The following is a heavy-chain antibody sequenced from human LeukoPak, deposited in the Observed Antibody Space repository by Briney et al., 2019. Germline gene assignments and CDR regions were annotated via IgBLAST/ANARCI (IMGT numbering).Heavy chain of an antibody. D-gene: IGHD6-6*01. J-gene: IGHJ6*02. CDR3: AKDSSSSNYYYGMDV. CDR2: ISSSSSYI. V-gene: IGHV3-21*01. Sequence: KTGGSLRLSCAASGFTFSTYRMNWVRQAPGKGLELVSSISSSSSYIYYADSVKGRFTISRDNGKNSLYLQMNSLRAEDTAVFYCAKDSSSSNYYYGMDVWGQGTTVTVSS. CDR1: GFTFSTYR.